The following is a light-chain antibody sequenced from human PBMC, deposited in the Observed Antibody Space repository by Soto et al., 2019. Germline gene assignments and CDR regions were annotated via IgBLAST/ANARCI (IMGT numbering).Light chain of an antibody. V-gene: IGKV1-39*01. CDR2: VAS. CDR1: QTISGY. J-gene: IGKJ1*01. CDR3: QQSYSTWT. Sequence: IQMTQSPSSLSASIGDRVTITCRASQTISGYLNWYQQKPWKAPKLLIYVASSLQSGVPSRFSGSGSGTDFSLTISSLQPEDSATYYCQQSYSTWTFGQGTKVEIK.